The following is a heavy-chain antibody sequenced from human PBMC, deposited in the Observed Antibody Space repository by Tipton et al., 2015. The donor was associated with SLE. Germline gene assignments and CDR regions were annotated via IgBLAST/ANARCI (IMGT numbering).Heavy chain of an antibody. CDR2: INHSGRT. J-gene: IGHJ2*01. Sequence: TLSLTCAVYGGSFSGYYWTWIRQPPGKGLEWIGEINHSGRTNYNPSLKSRVTISVDTPKNQFSLKLTTVTAADTAVYYCARGGGYSGWYFDLWGRGTLVTVSS. D-gene: IGHD4-23*01. CDR1: GGSFSGYY. V-gene: IGHV4-34*01. CDR3: ARGGGYSGWYFDL.